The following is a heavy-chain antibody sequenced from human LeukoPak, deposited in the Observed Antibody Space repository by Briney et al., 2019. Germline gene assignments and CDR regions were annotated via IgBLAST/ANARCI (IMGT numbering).Heavy chain of an antibody. CDR3: ARPPFSQMATKEHALDI. D-gene: IGHD5-24*01. V-gene: IGHV4-39*01. J-gene: IGHJ3*02. CDR1: GGSISSSSHY. CDR2: IYYSGST. Sequence: PSETLSLTCTISGGSISSSSHYWGWIRQPPGKGLEWIGSIYYSGSTYYNPSLKSRVTISVDTSKNQFSLKLSSVTAADTAVYYCARPPFSQMATKEHALDIWGQGTMATVSS.